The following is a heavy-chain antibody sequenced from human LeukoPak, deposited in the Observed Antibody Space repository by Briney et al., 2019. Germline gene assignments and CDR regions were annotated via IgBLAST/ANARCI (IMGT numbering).Heavy chain of an antibody. D-gene: IGHD4-11*01. V-gene: IGHV4-34*01. CDR1: GGSFSGYY. Sequence: ASETLSLTCAVYGGSFSGYYWSWIRQPPGKGLEWIGEINHSGSTNYNPSLKSRVTISVDTSKNQFSLKLSSVTAADTAVYYCARAWSDYTFDYWGQGTLVTVSS. CDR3: ARAWSDYTFDY. J-gene: IGHJ4*02. CDR2: INHSGST.